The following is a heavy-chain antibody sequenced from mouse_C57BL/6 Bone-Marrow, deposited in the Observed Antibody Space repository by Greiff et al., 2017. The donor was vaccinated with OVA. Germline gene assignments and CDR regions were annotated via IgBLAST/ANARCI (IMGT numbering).Heavy chain of an antibody. CDR3: ARGGQLRPGFAY. V-gene: IGHV1-18*01. Sequence: EVQLQQSGPELVKPGASVKIPCKASRYTFTDYNMDWVKQSHGKSLEWIGDINPNNGGTIYNQKFKGKATLTVDKSSSTAYMELRSLTSEDTAVYYCARGGQLRPGFAYWGQGTLVTVSA. CDR2: INPNNGGT. D-gene: IGHD3-2*02. J-gene: IGHJ3*01. CDR1: RYTFTDYN.